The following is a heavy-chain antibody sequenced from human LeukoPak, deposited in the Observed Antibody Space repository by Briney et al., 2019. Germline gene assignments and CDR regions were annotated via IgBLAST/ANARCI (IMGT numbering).Heavy chain of an antibody. CDR2: IRYDGSNR. D-gene: IGHD2-15*01. V-gene: IGHV3-30*02. Sequence: GRSLRLSCAASGFTFSSYGMHWVRQAPGKGLEWVAYIRYDGSNRHYADSVKGRFTISRDNSKNTLYLQMNSLRAEDTAVYYCAKVVVIAAYSGYYFDSWGQGTLVTVSS. CDR3: AKVVVIAAYSGYYFDS. J-gene: IGHJ4*02. CDR1: GFTFSSYG.